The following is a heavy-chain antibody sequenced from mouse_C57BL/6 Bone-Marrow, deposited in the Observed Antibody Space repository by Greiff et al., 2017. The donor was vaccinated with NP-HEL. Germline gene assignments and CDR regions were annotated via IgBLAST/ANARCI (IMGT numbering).Heavy chain of an antibody. Sequence: EVKLQESGGGLVQPKGSLKLSCAASGFSFNTYAMNWVRQAPGKGLEWVARIRSKSNNYATYYADSVKDRFTISRDDSESMLYLQMNNLKTEDTAMYYCVRDSSGYDYAMDYWGQGTSVTVSS. V-gene: IGHV10-1*01. CDR1: GFSFNTYA. CDR3: VRDSSGYDYAMDY. CDR2: IRSKSNNYAT. J-gene: IGHJ4*01. D-gene: IGHD3-2*02.